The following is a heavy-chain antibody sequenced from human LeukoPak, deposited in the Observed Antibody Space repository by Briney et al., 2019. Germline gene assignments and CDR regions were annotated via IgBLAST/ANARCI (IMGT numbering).Heavy chain of an antibody. V-gene: IGHV4-4*02. CDR2: IYHNGPS. Sequence: PSKTLSLTCAVSVGSISSGNWWSWVRQSPGKGLEWIGEIYHNGPSHNNPSLKSRVTISADSFNNHFSLKLTSLTAADTAVYYCATAPILRGEGGEHYKYGMDVWGQGTTVIVSS. D-gene: IGHD2-2*02. CDR1: VGSISSGNW. CDR3: ATAPILRGEGGEHYKYGMDV. J-gene: IGHJ6*02.